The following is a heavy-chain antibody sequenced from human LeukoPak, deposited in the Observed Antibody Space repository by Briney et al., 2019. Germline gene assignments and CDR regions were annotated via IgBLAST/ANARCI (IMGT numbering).Heavy chain of an antibody. CDR1: GFTFSNSW. J-gene: IGHJ4*02. CDR2: IKSKTDGGTT. CDR3: TTGVTMIVVPFDY. D-gene: IGHD3-22*01. Sequence: PGGSLRLSCAASGFTFSNSWMSWVRQAPGKGLEWVGRIKSKTDGGTTDYAAPVKGRFTISRDDSKNTLYLQMNSLKTEDTAVYYCTTGVTMIVVPFDYWGQGTLVTVSS. V-gene: IGHV3-15*01.